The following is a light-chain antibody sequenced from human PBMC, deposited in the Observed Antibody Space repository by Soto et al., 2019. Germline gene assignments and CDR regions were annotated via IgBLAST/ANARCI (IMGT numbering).Light chain of an antibody. Sequence: EIVLAQSPATLSFSPGDRATLSCGASQSVSRSYLAWYQQKPGLAPRLIIYDASTRATGIPDRFSGSGSGTDFTLTISRLEPEDFAVYYCQQSGSSPITFGQGTRLEI. CDR3: QQSGSSPIT. CDR2: DAS. J-gene: IGKJ5*01. V-gene: IGKV3D-20*01. CDR1: QSVSRSY.